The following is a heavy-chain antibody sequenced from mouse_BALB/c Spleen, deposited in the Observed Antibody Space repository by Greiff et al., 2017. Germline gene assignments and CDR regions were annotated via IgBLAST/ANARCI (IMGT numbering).Heavy chain of an antibody. D-gene: IGHD2-3*01. J-gene: IGHJ4*01. CDR2: ISSGGGST. Sequence: EVKLMESGGGLVKPGGSLKLSCAASGFAFSSYDMSWVHQTPEKRLEWVAYISSGGGSTYYPDTVKGRFTISRDNAKNTLYLQMSSLKSEDTAMYYCARHMRGIMDYWGQGTSVTVSS. V-gene: IGHV5-12-1*01. CDR1: GFAFSSYD. CDR3: ARHMRGIMDY.